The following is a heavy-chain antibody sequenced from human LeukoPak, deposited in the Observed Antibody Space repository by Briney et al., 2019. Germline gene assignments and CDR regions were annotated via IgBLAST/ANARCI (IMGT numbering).Heavy chain of an antibody. CDR1: GDSISSGDYY. Sequence: SQTLSLTCTVSGDSISSGDYYWSWIRQPAGKGLEWIGRISSSGSTNYNPSLKSRVTISVDPSKNQFSLKLSSVTAADTAVYFCARGPYSYDSSGAFDIWGQGTMVTVSS. CDR2: ISSSGST. V-gene: IGHV4-61*02. D-gene: IGHD3-22*01. CDR3: ARGPYSYDSSGAFDI. J-gene: IGHJ3*02.